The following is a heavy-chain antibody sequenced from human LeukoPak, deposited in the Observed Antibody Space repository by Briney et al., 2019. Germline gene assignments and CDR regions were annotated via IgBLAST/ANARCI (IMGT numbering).Heavy chain of an antibody. Sequence: PGGSLRLSCAASGFTVGSNYLTWVRQAPGKGLERVSVIYSGGNTYYADSVKGRFTISRDNSKNTLYLQMNSLRAEDTAVYYCARDMTAETTGDYWGQGTLVTVSS. J-gene: IGHJ4*02. V-gene: IGHV3-66*01. CDR3: ARDMTAETTGDY. CDR2: IYSGGNT. D-gene: IGHD4-11*01. CDR1: GFTVGSNY.